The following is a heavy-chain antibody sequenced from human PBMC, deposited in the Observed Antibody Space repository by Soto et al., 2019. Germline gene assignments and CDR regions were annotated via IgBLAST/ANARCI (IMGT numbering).Heavy chain of an antibody. Sequence: SETLSLTCTVSGGSVSSGSYYWSWTRQPPGKGLEWIGYIYYSGSTNYNPSLKSRVTISVDTSKNQFSLKLSSVTAADTAVYYCARGGYYDGSFDYWGQGTLVTVSS. J-gene: IGHJ4*02. D-gene: IGHD3-22*01. V-gene: IGHV4-61*01. CDR3: ARGGYYDGSFDY. CDR2: IYYSGST. CDR1: GGSVSSGSYY.